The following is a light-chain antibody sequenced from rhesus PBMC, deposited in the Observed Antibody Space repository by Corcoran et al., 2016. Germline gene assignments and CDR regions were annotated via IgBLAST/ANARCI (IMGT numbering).Light chain of an antibody. V-gene: IGKV3-42*03. CDR1: QRVSNN. Sequence: EIVMTQSPATLSLSPGERATLSCRASQRVSNNLAWYQQKPGQAPSLLIYGAPNRATGIPDRFSGSGSGTDFTLTISYLGPEDFALYYCQQYSDWPLTFGGGTKVVIK. CDR2: GAP. CDR3: QQYSDWPLT. J-gene: IGKJ4*01.